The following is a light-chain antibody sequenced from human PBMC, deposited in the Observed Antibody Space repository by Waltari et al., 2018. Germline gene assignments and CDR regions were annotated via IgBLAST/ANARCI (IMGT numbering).Light chain of an antibody. CDR1: QSVSSN. J-gene: IGKJ4*01. Sequence: ETVMTQSPATLSVSPGERATLSCRASQSVSSNLAWYQQKPGQPPRLLIYGASTRATGIPASFSGSGSGTEFTLTISSLQSEDFAVYYCQQYSDWPPLTFGGGTKVEIK. V-gene: IGKV3-15*01. CDR3: QQYSDWPPLT. CDR2: GAS.